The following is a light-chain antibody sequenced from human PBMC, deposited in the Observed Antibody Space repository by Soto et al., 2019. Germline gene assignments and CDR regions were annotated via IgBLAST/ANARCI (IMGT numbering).Light chain of an antibody. V-gene: IGKV3-20*01. CDR3: QQYGSSPLT. J-gene: IGKJ4*01. Sequence: EIVLTQSPGTLSLSPGERATLSCRASQSVSSSYLAWNQQKPGQAPRLLIYVASRRATGIPDRFSGSGSGTDFTLTISRLEPADFAVYYCQQYGSSPLTFGGGTKVDIK. CDR1: QSVSSSY. CDR2: VAS.